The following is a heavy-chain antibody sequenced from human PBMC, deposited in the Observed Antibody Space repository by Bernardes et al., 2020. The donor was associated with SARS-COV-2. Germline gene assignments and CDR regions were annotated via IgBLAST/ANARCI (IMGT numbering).Heavy chain of an antibody. CDR1: GYTLTALS. J-gene: IGHJ6*02. D-gene: IGHD6-19*01. CDR2: FDPEDGET. V-gene: IGHV1-24*01. CDR3: ATGVAVAGRPYNYYYYYGMDV. Sequence: ASVKVSCKVSGYTLTALSMHWVRQAPGKGLEWMGGFDPEDGETIYAQKFQGRVTMTEDTSTDTAYMELSSLRSEVTAVYYCATGVAVAGRPYNYYYYYGMDVWGQGTTVTVSS.